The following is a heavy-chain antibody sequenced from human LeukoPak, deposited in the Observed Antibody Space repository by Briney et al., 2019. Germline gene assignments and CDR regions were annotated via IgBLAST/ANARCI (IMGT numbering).Heavy chain of an antibody. CDR2: ISSSSSSI. Sequence: GGSLRLSCAASGLTFSSYSMNWVRQAPGKGLEWVSSISSSSSSIYYADSVKGRFTISRDNAKNSLYLQMSSLRAEDTAVYYCACGGTYLPYWGQGTLVTVSS. CDR3: ACGGTYLPY. V-gene: IGHV3-21*01. CDR1: GLTFSSYS. D-gene: IGHD1-26*01. J-gene: IGHJ4*02.